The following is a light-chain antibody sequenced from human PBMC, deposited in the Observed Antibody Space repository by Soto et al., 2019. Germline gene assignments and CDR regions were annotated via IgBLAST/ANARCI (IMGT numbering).Light chain of an antibody. J-gene: IGKJ4*01. CDR3: QQYNSYSPLT. V-gene: IGKV1-5*01. Sequence: DIQMTQYPSSLSASVGDRVTITCRASQSISSYLNWYQQKPGKAPKLLIYAASTLQSGVPSRFSGSGSGTDFTLTISSLQPDDFATYYCQQYNSYSPLTFGGGTKVDI. CDR1: QSISSY. CDR2: AAS.